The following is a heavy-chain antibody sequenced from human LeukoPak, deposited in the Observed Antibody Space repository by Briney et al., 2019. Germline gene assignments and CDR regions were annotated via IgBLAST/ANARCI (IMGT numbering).Heavy chain of an antibody. Sequence: ASVKVSCKASGYTFTSYYILWVRQAPGQGLEWVGLINPDTGGAKYAQKFQGRVTMTRDTSISTAYMELSRLTSDDTAVYFCARGEELWFDYWGQGTLVTVSS. D-gene: IGHD5-18*01. CDR1: GYTFTSYY. CDR3: ARGEELWFDY. CDR2: INPDTGGA. J-gene: IGHJ4*02. V-gene: IGHV1-2*02.